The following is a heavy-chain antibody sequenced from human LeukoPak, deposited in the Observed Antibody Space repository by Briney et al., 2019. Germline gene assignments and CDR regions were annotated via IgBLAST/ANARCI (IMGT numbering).Heavy chain of an antibody. CDR2: IIPIFGRA. V-gene: IGHV1-69*13. J-gene: IGHJ4*02. CDR3: ARDYYGSGSYSLDY. D-gene: IGHD3-10*01. CDR1: GGTFTSYA. Sequence: GASLRVSSKASGGTFTSYAISWVRQAPGQGLEWMGGIIPIFGRANYAQKFQGRVTITADESTSTAYMELSSLRSEDTAVYYCARDYYGSGSYSLDYWGQGTLVTVSS.